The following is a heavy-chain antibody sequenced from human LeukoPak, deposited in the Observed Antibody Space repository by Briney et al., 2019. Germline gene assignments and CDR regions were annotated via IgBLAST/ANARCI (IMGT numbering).Heavy chain of an antibody. CDR1: GYTFTGYY. J-gene: IGHJ4*02. D-gene: IGHD3-22*01. V-gene: IGHV1-2*02. CDR3: ASVRSSASYHDAFDY. Sequence: GAAVKDSCKASGYTFTGYYMQWVRQAPGQGLEWMGWINPNSGGTNYAQKFQGRITMTRDTSISTAYMELNRLTSDDTAVYYCASVRSSASYHDAFDYWGQGTQVTVSS. CDR2: INPNSGGT.